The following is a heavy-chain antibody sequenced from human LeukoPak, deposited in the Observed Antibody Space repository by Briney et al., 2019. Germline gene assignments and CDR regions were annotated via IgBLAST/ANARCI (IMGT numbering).Heavy chain of an antibody. J-gene: IGHJ4*02. D-gene: IGHD1-26*01. CDR1: GFTFNEFG. CDR2: IWYDGSNE. CDR3: ARDRPTGSYYSIDY. Sequence: PGGSLRLSCAASGFTFNEFGVHWVRQAPGQGLEWVALIWYDGSNEYYADSVKGRFTISRDNSKNTVYLQMNSLRVEDTAIYYCARDRPTGSYYSIDYWGQGTLATVSS. V-gene: IGHV3-33*01.